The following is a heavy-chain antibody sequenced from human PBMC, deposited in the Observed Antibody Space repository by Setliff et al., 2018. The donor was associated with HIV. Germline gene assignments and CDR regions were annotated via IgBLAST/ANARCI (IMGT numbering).Heavy chain of an antibody. CDR3: ARSLAYCSGGGCSSGNYYYMDV. CDR1: GGSISTIKW. J-gene: IGHJ6*03. Sequence: NPSETLSLTCAVSGGSISTIKWWSWVRQPPGKGLEWTGEIYYSGSKGLEWTGEIYYSGSTYYNPSLKSRVTLSVDTSENQYSLKLTSLIAADTAVYYCARSLAYCSGGGCSSGNYYYMDVWGKGTTVTVSS. D-gene: IGHD2-15*01. V-gene: IGHV4-4*02. CDR2: IYYSGST.